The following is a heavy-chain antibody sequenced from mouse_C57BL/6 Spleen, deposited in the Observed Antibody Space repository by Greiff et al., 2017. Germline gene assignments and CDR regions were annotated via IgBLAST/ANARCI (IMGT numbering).Heavy chain of an antibody. Sequence: VQLQQSGTVLARPGASVKMSCKTSGYTFTSYWMHWVKQRPGKGLEWIGAIYPGNSDTSYNQKFKGKAQLTAVTSASTAYMELSSLTNEDSAVYYCARGDYGSHYYDYWCQGTTLTVSS. V-gene: IGHV1-5*01. D-gene: IGHD1-1*01. J-gene: IGHJ2*01. CDR3: ARGDYGSHYYDY. CDR1: GYTFTSYW. CDR2: IYPGNSDT.